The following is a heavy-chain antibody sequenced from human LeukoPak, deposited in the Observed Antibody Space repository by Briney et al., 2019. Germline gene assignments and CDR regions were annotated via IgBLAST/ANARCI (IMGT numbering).Heavy chain of an antibody. D-gene: IGHD2-21*02. CDR2: ISAYNGNT. CDR3: ARGPSAVTAIPLGDY. CDR1: GYTFTSYG. Sequence: ASVKVSCKASGYTFTSYGISWVRQAPGQGLEWMGWISAYNGNTNYAQKLQGRVTMTTDTSTSTAYMELRSLRSDDTAVYYCARGPSAVTAIPLGDYWGQGTLVTVSS. V-gene: IGHV1-18*04. J-gene: IGHJ4*02.